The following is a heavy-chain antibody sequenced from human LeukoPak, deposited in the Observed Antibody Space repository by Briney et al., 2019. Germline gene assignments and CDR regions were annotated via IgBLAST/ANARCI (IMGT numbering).Heavy chain of an antibody. V-gene: IGHV1-8*03. Sequence: EASVKVSCKASGYAFTSYDMNWVRQATGQGLEWMGYMNPNSGNGGYAQKFQGRVTITTDTSISTAYMELSGLTSEDTAVYYCARELRRDDIWGQGTLVTVSS. CDR2: MNPNSGNG. J-gene: IGHJ3*02. D-gene: IGHD6-25*01. CDR3: ARELRRDDI. CDR1: GYAFTSYD.